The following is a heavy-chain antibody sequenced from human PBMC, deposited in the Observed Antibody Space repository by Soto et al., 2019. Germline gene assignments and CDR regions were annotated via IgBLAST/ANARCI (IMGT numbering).Heavy chain of an antibody. D-gene: IGHD2-2*01. CDR2: IYSGGST. V-gene: IGHV3-53*01. Sequence: EVQLVESGGGLIQPGGSLRLSFAASGFTVSSNYMSWVRQAPGKGLEWVSVIYSGGSTYNADSVKGRFTISRDNSKNTLYLQMNSLSAEDTAVYYCARVDCISTSCYAYYYYGMDVWGQGTTVTV. J-gene: IGHJ6*02. CDR3: ARVDCISTSCYAYYYYGMDV. CDR1: GFTVSSNY.